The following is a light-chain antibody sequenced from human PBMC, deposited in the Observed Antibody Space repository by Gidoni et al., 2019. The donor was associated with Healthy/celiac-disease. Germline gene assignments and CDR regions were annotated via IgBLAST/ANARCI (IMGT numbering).Light chain of an antibody. CDR2: QDT. Sequence: SYELTQPPSVPVSPGQTASIPCSGDKLGYKYACWYQQKPGQSPMLVIYQDTERPSGIPERFSGSNSGNTATLTISGTQAMDEADYYCQAWDSSTVIFGGGTKLTVL. J-gene: IGLJ2*01. V-gene: IGLV3-1*01. CDR1: KLGYKY. CDR3: QAWDSSTVI.